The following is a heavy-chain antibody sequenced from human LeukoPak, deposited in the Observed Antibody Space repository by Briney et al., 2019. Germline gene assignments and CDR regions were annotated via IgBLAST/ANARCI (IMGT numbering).Heavy chain of an antibody. J-gene: IGHJ4*02. D-gene: IGHD3-9*01. Sequence: GGSLRLSCTASGFTLGDYAMSWVRQAPGKGLEWVGFIRSKAYGGTTEYAASVKGRFTISRDDSKSIAYLQMNSLKTEDTAVYYCTRDPLGRYFDDWGQGTLVTVAS. CDR1: GFTLGDYA. V-gene: IGHV3-49*04. CDR3: TRDPLGRYFDD. CDR2: IRSKAYGGTT.